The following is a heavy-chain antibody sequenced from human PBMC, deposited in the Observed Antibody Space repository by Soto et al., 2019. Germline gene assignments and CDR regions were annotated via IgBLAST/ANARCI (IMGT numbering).Heavy chain of an antibody. J-gene: IGHJ6*02. Sequence: QVQLQESGPGLVKPSQTLSLTCTVSGGSISSGGFHWSWIRQHPGKGLEWIGFIFYSGSTYYNPSLKRRVTISVDTSKNQFSLKLSSVTAADTAVYYCARGLGYCSGGGCYYYYYGMDVWGQGTTVTVSS. D-gene: IGHD2-15*01. V-gene: IGHV4-31*03. CDR3: ARGLGYCSGGGCYYYYYGMDV. CDR1: GGSISSGGFH. CDR2: IFYSGST.